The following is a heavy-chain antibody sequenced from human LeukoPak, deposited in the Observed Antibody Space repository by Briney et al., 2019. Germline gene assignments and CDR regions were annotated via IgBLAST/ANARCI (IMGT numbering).Heavy chain of an antibody. CDR2: MNPNTGRT. CDR1: RYTFTSYD. CDR3: ARLAETPDYYSNGGYFYLGY. V-gene: IGHV1-8*01. D-gene: IGHD3-22*01. J-gene: IGHJ4*02. Sequence: ASVKVSCKASRYTFTSYDINWVREAAGQGLEWMGWMNPNTGRTGYAQKFQGRVTMTRDTSITTAYMELTSLTYEDTAVYYCARLAETPDYYSNGGYFYLGYWGQGTPGTVSS.